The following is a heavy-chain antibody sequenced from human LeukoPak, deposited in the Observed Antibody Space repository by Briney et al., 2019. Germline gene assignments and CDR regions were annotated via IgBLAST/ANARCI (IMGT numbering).Heavy chain of an antibody. J-gene: IGHJ3*02. CDR2: VYYGGTT. CDR3: ATHRRSGSGGSENAFEI. D-gene: IGHD5-12*01. V-gene: IGHV4-39*01. Sequence: SETLSLTCTVSGGSVSSDIYYWAWIRQAPGKGLEWFGSVYYGGTTYYNPSLKSRVTMSVDTSKSQFSLKLSSVTAADTAIYYCATHRRSGSGGSENAFEIWGQGTMVTVSS. CDR1: GGSVSSDIYY.